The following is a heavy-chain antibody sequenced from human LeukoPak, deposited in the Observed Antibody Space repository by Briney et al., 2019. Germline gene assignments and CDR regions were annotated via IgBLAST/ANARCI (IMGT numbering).Heavy chain of an antibody. D-gene: IGHD1-26*01. CDR2: ISGGGDST. J-gene: IGHJ4*02. CDR1: GFTFTSYS. V-gene: IGHV3-23*01. CDR3: AKGGKWDVTPFDY. Sequence: GGSLRLSCAASGFTFTSYSMNWVHQAPGKGLEWVSTISGGGDSTYYADSVKGRFTISRDNSKNTLYLQVNSLRAEDTAVYYCAKGGKWDVTPFDYWGQGTLVTVSS.